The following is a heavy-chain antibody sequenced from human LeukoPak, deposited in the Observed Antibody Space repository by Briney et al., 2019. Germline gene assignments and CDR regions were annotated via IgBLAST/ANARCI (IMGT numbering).Heavy chain of an antibody. V-gene: IGHV3-23*01. CDR1: GFTFRSDA. CDR2: ISGSGDIA. J-gene: IGHJ4*02. CDR3: AKCAWFGDAPGGDY. D-gene: IGHD3-10*01. Sequence: GGSLRLSCAASGFTFRSDAMSWVRQAPGKGLEWVSAISGSGDIACYADSVKGRFTISRDNSKNTMYLQMNSLRVEDTAVYYCAKCAWFGDAPGGDYWGQGTLVTVSS.